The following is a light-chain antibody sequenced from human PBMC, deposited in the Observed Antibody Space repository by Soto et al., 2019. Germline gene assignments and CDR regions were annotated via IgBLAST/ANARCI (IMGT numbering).Light chain of an antibody. CDR2: DVS. CDR3: TSYTSTSPVV. V-gene: IGLV2-14*01. J-gene: IGLJ2*01. CDR1: SSDVGGYNY. Sequence: QSVLTQPASVSGSPGQSITISCTGTSSDVGGYNYVSWYQQHPGKAPKVIIHDVSNRPSGVSNRFSASKSGNTASLTISGLQAEDEAAYYCTSYTSTSPVVFGGGTKLTVL.